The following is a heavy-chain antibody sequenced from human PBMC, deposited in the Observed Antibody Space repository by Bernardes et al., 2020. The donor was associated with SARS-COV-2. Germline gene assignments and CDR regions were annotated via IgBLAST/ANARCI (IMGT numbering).Heavy chain of an antibody. J-gene: IGHJ6*02. CDR3: AANFAYSMGV. V-gene: IGHV4-4*02. Sequence: SETLSLTCDVSGGSLSTVGWWSWVRQSPGKGLEWIGEIFPGGNTNYNPSPKSRVSILADRSKNQFSLKLNSVTAADTAVYYCAANFAYSMGVWGQGTTVTVSS. CDR1: GGSLSTVGW. CDR2: IFPGGNT.